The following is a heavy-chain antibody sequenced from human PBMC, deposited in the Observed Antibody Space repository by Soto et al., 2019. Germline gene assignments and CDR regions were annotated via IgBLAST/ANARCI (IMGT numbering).Heavy chain of an antibody. CDR3: ERTDNVGYYPY. CDR1: GDSISSGYY. D-gene: IGHD3-3*01. CDR2: IYHSGTT. V-gene: IGHV4-38-2*01. Sequence: SETLSLTCAVSGDSISSGYYWALIRRPPGKGLEWIGSIYHSGTTYYNPSLKSRVTISVDTSRNQFSLKLSSVTAADSAVYYCERTDNVGYYPYFGQGTLGTVS. J-gene: IGHJ4*02.